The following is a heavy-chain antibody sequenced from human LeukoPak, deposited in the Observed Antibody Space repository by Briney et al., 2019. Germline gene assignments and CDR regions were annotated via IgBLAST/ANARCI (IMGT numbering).Heavy chain of an antibody. CDR3: ARDNLDWFIRAIPMIH. J-gene: IGHJ4*02. D-gene: IGHD2-21*01. Sequence: ASVKVSCKASGYTFTSYGISWVRQAPGQGLEWKGWISAYNGNTNYAQKLQGRVTMTTDTSTSTAYMELRSLRSDDTAVYYCARDNLDWFIRAIPMIHWGQRTLVTVSS. CDR2: ISAYNGNT. V-gene: IGHV1-18*01. CDR1: GYTFTSYG.